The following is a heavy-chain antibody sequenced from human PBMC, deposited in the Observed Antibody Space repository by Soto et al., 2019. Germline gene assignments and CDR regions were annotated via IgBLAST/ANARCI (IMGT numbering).Heavy chain of an antibody. V-gene: IGHV4-34*01. CDR3: ARRHQFGAENYCSGGSCYFDY. CDR1: GGSFSGYY. CDR2: INHSGST. J-gene: IGHJ4*02. Sequence: QVQLQQWGAGLLKPSETLSLTCAVYGGSFSGYYWSWIRQPPGKGLEWIGEINHSGSTNYNPSLKSRFTIAVYPAMNQCSLKVSSVTAADTAVYYCARRHQFGAENYCSGGSCYFDYWGKGNLVTGSS. D-gene: IGHD2-15*01.